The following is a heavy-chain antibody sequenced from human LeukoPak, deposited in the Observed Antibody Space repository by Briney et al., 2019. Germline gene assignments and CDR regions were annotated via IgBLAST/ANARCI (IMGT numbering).Heavy chain of an antibody. Sequence: PGGSLRLSRVASGFSFSSYAMHWVRQAPGKGLEWVAAIWFDGSKTYYEDSVKGRFTISRDTSANTLFLQMNSLAAEDTAVYYCARATPYDWHFGLWGRGTLVIVSS. J-gene: IGHJ2*01. CDR3: ARATPYDWHFGL. CDR2: IWFDGSKT. V-gene: IGHV3-33*02. CDR1: GFSFSSYA. D-gene: IGHD4-17*01.